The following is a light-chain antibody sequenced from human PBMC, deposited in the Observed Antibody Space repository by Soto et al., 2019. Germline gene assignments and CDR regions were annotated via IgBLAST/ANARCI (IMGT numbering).Light chain of an antibody. V-gene: IGKV1-17*01. J-gene: IGKJ1*01. CDR2: AAS. CDR1: QGIGND. Sequence: DIQMTQSPSSLSASVGDRVTITCRASQGIGNDLGWFQQKPGKAPKRLIYAASSLQSGVPSRFSGSGSGPEFTLTISSLQPEDFATYYCLQHTAYPWTFGQGTKVEIK. CDR3: LQHTAYPWT.